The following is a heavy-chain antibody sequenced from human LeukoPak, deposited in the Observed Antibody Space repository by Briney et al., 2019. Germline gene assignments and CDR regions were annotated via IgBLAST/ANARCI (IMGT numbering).Heavy chain of an antibody. CDR1: GGTFSSYA. J-gene: IGHJ4*02. CDR3: ARDSSVTIFGVVTAPFDY. Sequence: SVKVSCKASGGTFSSYAISWVRQAPGQGLEWMGRIIPIFGTANYAQKFQGRVTITTDESTSTAYMELSSLRSEDTAVYYCARDSSVTIFGVVTAPFDYWGQGTLVTVSS. V-gene: IGHV1-69*05. D-gene: IGHD3-3*01. CDR2: IIPIFGTA.